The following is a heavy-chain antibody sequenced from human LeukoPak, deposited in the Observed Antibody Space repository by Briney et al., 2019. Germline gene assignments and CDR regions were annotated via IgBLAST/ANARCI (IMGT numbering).Heavy chain of an antibody. CDR3: ARDWKGGPGMGYYFDY. CDR2: IYTSGST. CDR1: GGSISSYY. Sequence: SETLSLTCTVSGGSISSYYWSWIRQPAGKGLEWIGRIYTSGSTNYNPSLKSRVTMSVDTSKNQFSLKLSSVTAADTAVYYCARDWKGGPGMGYYFDYWGQGTLVTVSS. J-gene: IGHJ4*02. D-gene: IGHD6-13*01. V-gene: IGHV4-4*07.